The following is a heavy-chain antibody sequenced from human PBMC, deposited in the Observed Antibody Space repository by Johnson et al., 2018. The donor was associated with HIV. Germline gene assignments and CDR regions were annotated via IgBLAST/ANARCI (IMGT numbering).Heavy chain of an antibody. CDR3: ARRPITIFGVAFGAFDI. Sequence: QVHLVESGGGVVQPGGSLRLSCAASGFTFSSYAMHWVRQAPGKGLEWVAVISYDGSNKYYAASVKGRFTISRDNAKNSLYLQMNSLRAEDTAVYYCARRPITIFGVAFGAFDIWGHGTMVTVSS. CDR1: GFTFSSYA. V-gene: IGHV3-30-3*01. J-gene: IGHJ3*02. D-gene: IGHD3-3*01. CDR2: ISYDGSNK.